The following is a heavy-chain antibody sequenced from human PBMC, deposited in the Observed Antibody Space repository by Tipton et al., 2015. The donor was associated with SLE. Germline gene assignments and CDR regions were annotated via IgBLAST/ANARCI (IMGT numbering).Heavy chain of an antibody. J-gene: IGHJ6*03. CDR2: LTWDSAGM. CDR3: ARDSAYYYMDV. V-gene: IGHV3-9*01. Sequence: SLRLSCAASGLTFDGHAMHWVRHDSGKGLEWIAGLTWDSAGMGYMESVKVPFTTSRDHAKNSLYLQMSSLRAEDTAVYNCARDSAYYYMDVWGQGTTVTVSS. CDR1: GLTFDGHA.